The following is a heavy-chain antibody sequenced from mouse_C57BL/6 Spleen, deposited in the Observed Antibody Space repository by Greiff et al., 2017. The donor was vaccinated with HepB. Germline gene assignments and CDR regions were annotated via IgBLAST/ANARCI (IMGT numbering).Heavy chain of an antibody. D-gene: IGHD2-5*01. Sequence: QVQLQQPGAELVRPGSSVKLSCKASGYTFTSYWMHWVKQRPIQGLEWIGNIDPSDSETHYNQKFKDKATLTVDKSSSTAYMQLSSLTSEDSAVYYCARGEDSNWFAYWGQGTLVTVSA. CDR1: GYTFTSYW. V-gene: IGHV1-52*01. J-gene: IGHJ3*01. CDR3: ARGEDSNWFAY. CDR2: IDPSDSET.